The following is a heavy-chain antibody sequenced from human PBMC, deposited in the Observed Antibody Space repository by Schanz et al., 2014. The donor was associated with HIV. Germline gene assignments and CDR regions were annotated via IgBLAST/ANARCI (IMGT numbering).Heavy chain of an antibody. CDR3: AKDGGSRGRRRGMDV. J-gene: IGHJ6*02. CDR1: GFTFSDYS. Sequence: QVQLGQSGGGVVQPGRSLRLSCAASGFTFSDYSMHWVRQAPGKALEWVAVISHDGTNKFYAGSVKDRFTISRDNSKNTVYLQMNSLRAEDTAIYHCAKDGGSRGRRRGMDVWGQGTTVTVSS. D-gene: IGHD3-10*01. CDR2: ISHDGTNK. V-gene: IGHV3-30-3*01.